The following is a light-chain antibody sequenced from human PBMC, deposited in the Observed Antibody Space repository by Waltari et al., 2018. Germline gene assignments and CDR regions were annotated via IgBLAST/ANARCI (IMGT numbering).Light chain of an antibody. Sequence: EIVLTQSPGTLSLSPGERATLSCRASQSVSNSYLAWYQQKPGQAPRRLIYGASSRATGIPDRFSGSGSGTDFTLTISRLEPEDFAVYYCQQYYSTRPLTFGGGTKVEIK. J-gene: IGKJ4*01. CDR1: QSVSNSY. V-gene: IGKV3-20*01. CDR3: QQYYSTRPLT. CDR2: GAS.